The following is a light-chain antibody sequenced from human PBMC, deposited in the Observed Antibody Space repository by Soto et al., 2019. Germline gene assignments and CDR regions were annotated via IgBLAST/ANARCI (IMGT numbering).Light chain of an antibody. J-gene: IGLJ1*01. V-gene: IGLV1-44*01. CDR3: LSYAGTAYV. Sequence: QSVLTQPPSTSGTPGQRVTISCSGSSSNIGSNTVNWYQQLPGTAPKLLIYSNNQRPSGVPDRFSGSKSGTSASLAISGLQSEDEADYYCLSYAGTAYVFGTGTKVTVL. CDR2: SNN. CDR1: SSNIGSNT.